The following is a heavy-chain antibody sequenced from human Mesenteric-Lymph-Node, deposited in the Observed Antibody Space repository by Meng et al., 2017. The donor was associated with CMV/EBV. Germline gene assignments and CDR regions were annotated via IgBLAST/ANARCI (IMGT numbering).Heavy chain of an antibody. J-gene: IGHJ3*02. CDR1: FSSYA. CDR3: ARGLSKLGIITLDDAFDI. CDR2: IIPIFGTA. V-gene: IGHV1-69*01. Sequence: FSSYAISWVRQAPGQGLEWMGGIIPIFGTANYAQKFQGRVTITADESTSTAYMELSSLRSEDTAVYYCARGLSKLGIITLDDAFDIWGQGTMVTVSS. D-gene: IGHD3-9*01.